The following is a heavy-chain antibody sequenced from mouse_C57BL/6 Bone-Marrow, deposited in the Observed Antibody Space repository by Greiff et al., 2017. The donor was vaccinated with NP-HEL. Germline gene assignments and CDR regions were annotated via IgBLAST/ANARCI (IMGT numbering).Heavy chain of an antibody. V-gene: IGHV1-80*01. J-gene: IGHJ4*01. CDR2: IYPGDGDT. CDR1: GYAFSSYW. CDR3: ARRLRQDYAMDY. D-gene: IGHD2-4*01. Sequence: VQLQQSGAELVKPGASVKISCKASGYAFSSYWMNWVKQRPGKGLERIGQIYPGDGDTNYNGKFKGKATLTADKSSSTAYMQLSSLTSEDSAVYFCARRLRQDYAMDYWGQGTSVTVSS.